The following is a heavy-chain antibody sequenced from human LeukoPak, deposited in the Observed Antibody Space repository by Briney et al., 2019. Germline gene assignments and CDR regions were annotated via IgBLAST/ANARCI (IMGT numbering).Heavy chain of an antibody. CDR3: ASYGDYGIFDY. V-gene: IGHV4-38-2*02. D-gene: IGHD4-17*01. CDR1: GYSISSGYY. J-gene: IGHJ4*02. Sequence: SETLSLTCTVSGYSISSGYYWGWIRQPPGKGLEWIGSIYHSGSTYYNPSLKSRVTISVDTSKNQFSLNLSSVTSADTAVYCCASYGDYGIFDYWGQGTLVTVSS. CDR2: IYHSGST.